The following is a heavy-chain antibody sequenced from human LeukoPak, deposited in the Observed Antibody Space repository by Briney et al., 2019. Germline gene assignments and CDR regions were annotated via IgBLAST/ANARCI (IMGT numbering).Heavy chain of an antibody. CDR2: IYPGDSDT. CDR3: ARHNEQARSGYSYGVIDY. D-gene: IGHD5-18*01. J-gene: IGHJ4*02. CDR1: GYSFTNYW. Sequence: GESLKISCTASGYSFTNYWIAWVRQMPGKGLEWMGIIYPGDSDTRYSPSFQGQVTISADKSISTAYLQWSSLKASDTAMYYCARHNEQARSGYSYGVIDYWGQGTLVTVSS. V-gene: IGHV5-51*01.